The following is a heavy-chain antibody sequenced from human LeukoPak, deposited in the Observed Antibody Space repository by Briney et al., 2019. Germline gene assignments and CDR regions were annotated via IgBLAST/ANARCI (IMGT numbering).Heavy chain of an antibody. CDR3: ASSIAAAGMKYR. V-gene: IGHV4-30-4*01. D-gene: IGHD6-13*01. CDR1: GGSISSGDYY. Sequence: SETLSLTCTVSGGSISSGDYYWSWIRQPPGKGLEWIEYIYYSGSTYYNPSLKSRVTISVDTSKNQFSLKLSSVTAADTAVYYCASSIAAAGMKYRWGQGTLVTVSS. J-gene: IGHJ4*02. CDR2: IYYSGST.